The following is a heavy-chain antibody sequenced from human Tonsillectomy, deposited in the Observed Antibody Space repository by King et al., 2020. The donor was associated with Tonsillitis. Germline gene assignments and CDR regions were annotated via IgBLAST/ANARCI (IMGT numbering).Heavy chain of an antibody. CDR1: GFPFGSYA. V-gene: IGHV3-23*01. Sequence: VQLQESGGTLVQPGGSLRLSCAASGFPFGSYAMSWVRQAPGKRLEWVSGITTSRDRTFYADSVKGRLTIFRDNSKNKVYLQLNSLRLDDTAVYYCSKPRLVGVIRYFDHWGQGTLVTVSS. J-gene: IGHJ4*02. CDR2: ITTSRDRT. D-gene: IGHD1-26*01. CDR3: SKPRLVGVIRYFDH.